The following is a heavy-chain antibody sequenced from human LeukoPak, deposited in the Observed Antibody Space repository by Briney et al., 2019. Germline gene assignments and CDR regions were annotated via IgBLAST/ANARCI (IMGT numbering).Heavy chain of an antibody. CDR1: GYDFSTYW. V-gene: IGHV5-51*01. J-gene: IGHJ6*02. CDR3: ARQEGYSYGMDV. Sequence: SLKISCKGLGYDFSTYWNAWVRQRPGKGLEWMGIIYPGDSDIRYSPSFQGQVTISADKSISTAYLQWSSLKASDTAMYYCARQEGYSYGMDVWGQGTTVTVSS. CDR2: IYPGDSDI.